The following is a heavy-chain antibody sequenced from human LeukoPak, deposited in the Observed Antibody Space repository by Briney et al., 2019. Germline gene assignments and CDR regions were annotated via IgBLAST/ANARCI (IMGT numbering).Heavy chain of an antibody. CDR2: IKQDGSEK. CDR1: GFTFSSYW. CDR3: ARTYYYDSSDYSALGY. D-gene: IGHD3-22*01. J-gene: IGHJ4*02. V-gene: IGHV3-7*01. Sequence: GGSLRLSCAASGFTFSSYWMNWVRQAPGKGLEWVANIKQDGSEKYYVDSVKGRFTISRDNAKNSLYLQMNSLRAEDTAVYYCARTYYYDSSDYSALGYWGQGTLVTVSS.